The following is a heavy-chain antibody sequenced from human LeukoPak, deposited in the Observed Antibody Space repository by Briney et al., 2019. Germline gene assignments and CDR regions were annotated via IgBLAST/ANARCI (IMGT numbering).Heavy chain of an antibody. Sequence: GGSLRLSCTASGFTFGDHAMSWVRQAPGKGLEWVGFIRSKAYGGTTEYAASVKGRFTISRDDSKSIAYLQMNSLKTEDTAVYYCTRGSIQLWLHNGMDVWGQGTTVTVSS. CDR3: TRGSIQLWLHNGMDV. J-gene: IGHJ6*02. D-gene: IGHD5-18*01. CDR2: IRSKAYGGTT. V-gene: IGHV3-49*04. CDR1: GFTFGDHA.